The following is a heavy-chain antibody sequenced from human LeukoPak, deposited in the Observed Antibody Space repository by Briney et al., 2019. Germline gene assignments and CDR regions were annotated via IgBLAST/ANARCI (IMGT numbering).Heavy chain of an antibody. Sequence: PGGSLSLSCTASGITFSGYWMSWVRQPPGKGLEWVANIKQAGSEKYYVDSVEGRFTISRDDAKKSVYLQMNSLRAEDTAVYYCASDGGPFDYWGQGTLVTVSS. CDR1: GITFSGYW. J-gene: IGHJ4*02. D-gene: IGHD3-16*01. CDR3: ASDGGPFDY. CDR2: IKQAGSEK. V-gene: IGHV3-7*01.